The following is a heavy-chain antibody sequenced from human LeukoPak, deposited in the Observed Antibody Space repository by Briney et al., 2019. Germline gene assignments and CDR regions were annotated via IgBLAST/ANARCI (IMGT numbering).Heavy chain of an antibody. J-gene: IGHJ4*02. CDR1: GVSISSGGYY. CDR2: IYYSGST. V-gene: IGHV4-31*03. Sequence: SQTLSLTCTVSGVSISSGGYYWSWIRQHPGKGLEWIGYIYYSGSTYYNPSLKSRVTISVDTSKNQFSLKLSSVTAADTAVYYCARGPKPHSDYGDSYYFDYWGQGTLVTVSS. CDR3: ARGPKPHSDYGDSYYFDY. D-gene: IGHD4-17*01.